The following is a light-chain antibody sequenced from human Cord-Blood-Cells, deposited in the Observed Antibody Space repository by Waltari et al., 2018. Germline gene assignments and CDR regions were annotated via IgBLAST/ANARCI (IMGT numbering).Light chain of an antibody. CDR1: SSDVGGYNY. Sequence: QSALTPPRSVSGSPGQSVTISCTGTSSDVGGYNYVSWYQQHPGKAPKLMIYDVSKRPSGVTDRFSGSKSGSTASSTISGLQAEDEADYYCCSYAGSYTVFGGGTKLTVL. CDR3: CSYAGSYTV. V-gene: IGLV2-11*01. CDR2: DVS. J-gene: IGLJ3*02.